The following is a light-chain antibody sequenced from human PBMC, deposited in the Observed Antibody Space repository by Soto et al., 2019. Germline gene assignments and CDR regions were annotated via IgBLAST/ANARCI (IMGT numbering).Light chain of an antibody. Sequence: EIVLTQSPGTLSLSPGERATLSCRASQSVSRSYLAWYQQKPGQAPRLLIYGASSRATGLPDRFSGSGSGTDFTLTISRLEPEDFAVYYFQQYDSAPVTFGQGPKVEIK. CDR1: QSVSRSY. CDR3: QQYDSAPVT. J-gene: IGKJ1*01. CDR2: GAS. V-gene: IGKV3-20*01.